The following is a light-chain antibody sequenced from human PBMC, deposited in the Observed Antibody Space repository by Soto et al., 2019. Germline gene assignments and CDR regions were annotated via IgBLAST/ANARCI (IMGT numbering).Light chain of an antibody. Sequence: QSVLTQAPSASGTPGQRVTISCSGGSSNIGTNYVYWYQQLPRTATKLLIYRNNQRPSGVPDRLSGSKSGTSASLAISGLRYEDEADYYCAAWNDSLSGVVFGGGTQLTVL. J-gene: IGLJ3*02. V-gene: IGLV1-47*01. CDR2: RNN. CDR1: SSNIGTNY. CDR3: AAWNDSLSGVV.